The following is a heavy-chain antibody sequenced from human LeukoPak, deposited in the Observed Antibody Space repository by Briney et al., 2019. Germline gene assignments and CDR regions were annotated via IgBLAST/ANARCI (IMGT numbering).Heavy chain of an antibody. CDR2: ISGYNGDT. V-gene: IGHV1-18*04. CDR1: GYVFNLFG. D-gene: IGHD6-19*01. J-gene: IGHJ4*02. CDR3: ARDRDLIGVTTTRLDC. Sequence: ASVKVSCKASGYVFNLFGFSCVRQAPGQGLEWMGWISGYNGDTKYAQKIQGRVTLTTDSSASTAYMELRTLRSDDTAIYYCARDRDLIGVTTTRLDCWGQGTLVTVSS.